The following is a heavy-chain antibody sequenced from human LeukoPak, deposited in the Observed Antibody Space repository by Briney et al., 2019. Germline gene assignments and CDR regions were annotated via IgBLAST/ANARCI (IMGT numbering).Heavy chain of an antibody. V-gene: IGHV3-23*01. D-gene: IGHD6-6*01. CDR3: AKDSRSSSNAFDI. J-gene: IGHJ3*02. CDR2: ISGSGGST. CDR1: GFTFSSYA. Sequence: GGSLRLSCTASGFTFSSYAMSWVRQAPGKGLEWVSAISGSGGSTYYADSVKGRFTISRDNSKNTLYLQMNSLRAEDTAVYYCAKDSRSSSNAFDIWGQGTMVSVSS.